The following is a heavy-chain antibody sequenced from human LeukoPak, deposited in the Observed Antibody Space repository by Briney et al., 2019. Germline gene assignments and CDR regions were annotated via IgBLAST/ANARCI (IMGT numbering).Heavy chain of an antibody. D-gene: IGHD3-9*01. CDR2: ISSSSSYI. CDR1: GFTFSSYS. V-gene: IGHV3-21*01. Sequence: PGGSLRLSCAASGFTFSSYSMNWVRQAPGKGLEWVSSISSSSSYIYYADSVKGRFTISRDNAKNSLYLQMNSLRAEDTAVYYCASQGPPSYYDILTGYYPSDAFDIWGQGTMVTVSS. J-gene: IGHJ3*02. CDR3: ASQGPPSYYDILTGYYPSDAFDI.